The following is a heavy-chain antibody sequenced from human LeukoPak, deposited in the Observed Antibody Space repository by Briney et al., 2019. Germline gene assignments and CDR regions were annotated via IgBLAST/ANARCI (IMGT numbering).Heavy chain of an antibody. J-gene: IGHJ4*02. D-gene: IGHD6-13*01. V-gene: IGHV1-2*02. CDR2: INPNSGGT. CDR3: ARVGPGIAAAFGY. CDR1: GYTFTGYY. Sequence: ASVKVSCKASGYTFTGYYMHWVRHAPGQGLEWMGWINPNSGGTNYAQKFQGRVTMTRDTSISTAYMELSRLRSDDTAVYYCARVGPGIAAAFGYWGQGTLVTVSS.